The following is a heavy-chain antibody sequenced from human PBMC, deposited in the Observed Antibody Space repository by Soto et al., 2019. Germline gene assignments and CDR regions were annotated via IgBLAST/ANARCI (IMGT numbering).Heavy chain of an antibody. J-gene: IGHJ1*01. D-gene: IGHD6-13*01. V-gene: IGHV3-23*01. CDR2: ISGSGGST. CDR3: AKDTGSRGSPYVEFFQY. Sequence: EVQLLESGGGLVQPGGSLRLSCAASGFTFSNYAMNWVRQAPGKGLEWVSAISGSGGSTYYADSVKGRFTISRDNSENTVYLQMNTLRAEDTPVYYGAKDTGSRGSPYVEFFQYWGQGTLVTVSS. CDR1: GFTFSNYA.